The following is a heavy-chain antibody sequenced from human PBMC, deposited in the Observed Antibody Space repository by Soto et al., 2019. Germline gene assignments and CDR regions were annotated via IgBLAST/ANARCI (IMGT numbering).Heavy chain of an antibody. CDR3: ATTQSFDY. CDR2: IRQDGSEK. Sequence: EVQVVESGGGLVQPGGSLKLSCVASGFTFSNYWMSWVRQAPGKGLEWVANIRQDGSEKNFVDSVKCRFTISRDNAKNSVDLQMNSLRAEDTAVYYCATTQSFDYWGQGTLVTVSS. J-gene: IGHJ4*02. CDR1: GFTFSNYW. V-gene: IGHV3-7*01.